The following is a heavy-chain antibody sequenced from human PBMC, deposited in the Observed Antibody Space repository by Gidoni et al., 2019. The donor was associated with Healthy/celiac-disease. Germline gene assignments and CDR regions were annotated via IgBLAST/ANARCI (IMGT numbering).Heavy chain of an antibody. V-gene: IGHV4-34*01. Sequence: QVQLQQWGAGLLKPSEPLSLTCAVYGGSFSGYYWSWIRQPPGKGLEWIGEINHSGSTNYNPSLKSRVTISVDTSKNQFSLKLSSVTAADTAVYYCARVAAAGTIDYWGQGTLVTVSS. CDR3: ARVAAAGTIDY. J-gene: IGHJ4*02. D-gene: IGHD6-13*01. CDR2: INHSGST. CDR1: GGSFSGYY.